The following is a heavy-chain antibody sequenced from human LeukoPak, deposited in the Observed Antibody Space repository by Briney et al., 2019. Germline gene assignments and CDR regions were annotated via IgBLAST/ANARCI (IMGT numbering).Heavy chain of an antibody. CDR3: ARNYYDRSNFDY. J-gene: IGHJ4*02. D-gene: IGHD3-22*01. Sequence: SETLSLTCTVSGASISNYYWTWIRQPAAKGLEWIGRIYPSGTTNYNPSLKGQVTMSVDTSNNQFSLKLSSVTAADTAVYYCARNYYDRSNFDYWGQGTLVTVSS. V-gene: IGHV4-4*07. CDR2: IYPSGTT. CDR1: GASISNYY.